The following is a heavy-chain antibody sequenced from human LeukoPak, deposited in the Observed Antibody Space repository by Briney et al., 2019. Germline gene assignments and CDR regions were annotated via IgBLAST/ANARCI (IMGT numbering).Heavy chain of an antibody. D-gene: IGHD3-3*01. J-gene: IGHJ4*02. Sequence: PGGSLTLSCAGSGFSVSNNYMSWVRQAPGKGLEWVSGISGGGTAHYADSGMGRFTVSRENSKNTLHFQMNSLRAEDTAVYYCARDDGRSGCAHWGQGTLATVSS. V-gene: IGHV3-53*01. CDR3: ARDDGRSGCAH. CDR1: GFSVSNNY. CDR2: ISGGGTA.